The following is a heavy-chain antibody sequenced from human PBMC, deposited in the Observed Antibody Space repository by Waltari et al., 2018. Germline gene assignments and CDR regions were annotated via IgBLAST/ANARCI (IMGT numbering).Heavy chain of an antibody. Sequence: EVQLVESGGGLVQPGGSLRLSCAASGFTVSSNYMSWVRQAPGKGLEWVSVIYSGGSTYYADSGKGRFTISRDNSKNTLYRQMNSLRAEDTAVYYCARGMTTVTTWSLYYYYGMDVWGQGTTVTVSS. CDR2: IYSGGST. J-gene: IGHJ6*02. D-gene: IGHD4-17*01. CDR3: ARGMTTVTTWSLYYYYGMDV. V-gene: IGHV3-66*02. CDR1: GFTVSSNY.